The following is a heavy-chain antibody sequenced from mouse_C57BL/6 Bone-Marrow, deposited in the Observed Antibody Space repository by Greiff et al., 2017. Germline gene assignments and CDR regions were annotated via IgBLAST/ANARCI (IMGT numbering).Heavy chain of an antibody. CDR1: GYTFTSYW. J-gene: IGHJ2*01. V-gene: IGHV1-50*01. CDR2: IDPSDSYT. CDR3: SRERRSVYYFDY. Sequence: QVQLQQPGAELVKPGASVKLSCKASGYTFTSYWMQWVKQRPGQGLEWIGEIDPSDSYTNYNQKFKGKATLTVDTSSSTAYMQLSSLTSEDSAVYYCSRERRSVYYFDYWGQGTTLTVSS.